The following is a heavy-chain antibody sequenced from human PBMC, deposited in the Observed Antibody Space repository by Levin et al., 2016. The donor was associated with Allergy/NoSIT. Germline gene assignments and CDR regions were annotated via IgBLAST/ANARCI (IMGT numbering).Heavy chain of an antibody. J-gene: IGHJ6*03. CDR3: ATLNVIRFLRDYNYFMDV. CDR2: INHSGST. V-gene: IGHV4-34*01. D-gene: IGHD3-3*01. Sequence: SQTLSLTCAVSGGSLSGYFWTWIRQPPGKGLEWLGEINHSGSTKYNPSLESRVTISVDTSTNQFSLKLTSVTAADTAVYYCATLNVIRFLRDYNYFMDVWGNGTTVTVSS. CDR1: GGSLSGYF.